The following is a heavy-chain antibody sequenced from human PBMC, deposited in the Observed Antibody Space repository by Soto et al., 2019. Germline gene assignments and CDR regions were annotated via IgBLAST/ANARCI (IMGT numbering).Heavy chain of an antibody. Sequence: QVQLVQSGAEVKQPGASVKISCKASGYTLSSNYLHWVRQAPGQGLEWMGMINPTSDYANFAQRCNGRDTMCRDASMSTDWMEVTSIRLEDTAVYFYAGGGPPINARDLWGQGTRVAVSS. CDR1: GYTLSSNY. J-gene: IGHJ3*01. CDR2: INPTSDYA. CDR3: AGGGPPINARDL. V-gene: IGHV1-46*01. D-gene: IGHD2-15*01.